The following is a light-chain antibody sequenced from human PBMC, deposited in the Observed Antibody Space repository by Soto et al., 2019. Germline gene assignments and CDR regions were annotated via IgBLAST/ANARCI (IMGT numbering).Light chain of an antibody. J-gene: IGLJ3*02. V-gene: IGLV2-14*01. CDR3: SSYTGSNIV. Sequence: QLVLTQPASVSGSPGQSITISCTGTSSDVGGYNYVSWYQHHPGKAPKFMIYEVSNRPSGVSNRFSGSKSGNTASLTISGLQAEDEADYYCSSYTGSNIVFGGGTKVTVL. CDR2: EVS. CDR1: SSDVGGYNY.